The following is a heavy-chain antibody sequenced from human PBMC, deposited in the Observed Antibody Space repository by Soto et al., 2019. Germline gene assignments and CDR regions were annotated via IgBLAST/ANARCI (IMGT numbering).Heavy chain of an antibody. CDR2: IYSSGTT. CDR1: GFTFSDHQ. D-gene: IGHD3-9*01. V-gene: IGHV3-53*01. CDR3: ARAGSPFHSDSTGYWGFDY. Sequence: EVQLVESGGGLIQPGGSLRLSCAASGFTFSDHQMNWVRQAPGRGLEWVSVIYSSGTTYYGDSVKSRFTISRDNSKNTLYLQMNSLRTEDTALYYCARAGSPFHSDSTGYWGFDYWGQGTLVTVSS. J-gene: IGHJ4*02.